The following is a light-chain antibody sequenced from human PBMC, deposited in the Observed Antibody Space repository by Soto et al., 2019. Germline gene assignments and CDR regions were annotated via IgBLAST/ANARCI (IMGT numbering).Light chain of an antibody. Sequence: EIVLTQSPGTLSLSPGDRVTLSCRASQTVNTDFVAWYQQKPGQAPRLLIFGSSKRATDIPDRFSGSGSGTDLTLTISRLDPEDFAVYHCQHFGGSPPRYTFGEGTKLEIK. CDR2: GSS. CDR3: QHFGGSPPRYT. V-gene: IGKV3-20*01. J-gene: IGKJ2*01. CDR1: QTVNTDF.